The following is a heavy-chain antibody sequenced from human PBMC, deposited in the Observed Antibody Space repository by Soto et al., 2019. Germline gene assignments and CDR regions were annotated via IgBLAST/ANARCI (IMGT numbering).Heavy chain of an antibody. CDR1: GFTFSSYG. CDR2: ISWNGAHV. D-gene: IGHD6-19*01. CDR3: ARERTNTGWLGVGWLDP. V-gene: IGHV3-9*01. J-gene: IGHJ5*02. Sequence: GGSLRLSCAASGFTFSSYGMHWVRQAPGKGLEWVSTISWNGAHVGYAESVKGRFTISRDNAKNNLFLQMNSLGPEDTALYFCARERTNTGWLGVGWLDPWGQGTPVTVSS.